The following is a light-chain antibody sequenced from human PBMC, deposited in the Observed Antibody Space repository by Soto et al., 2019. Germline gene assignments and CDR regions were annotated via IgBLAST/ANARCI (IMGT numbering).Light chain of an antibody. J-gene: IGKJ2*01. CDR3: QQCEPHPYT. CDR1: QGIRND. Sequence: AIQMTQSPSSLSASVGDRVTITCRASQGIRNDLGWYQQKPGKAPKFLINAASSLQSGVPSRFSGSGFGTDFTLTISSLKPADTATYYCQQCEPHPYTFGYGT. CDR2: AAS. V-gene: IGKV1-6*01.